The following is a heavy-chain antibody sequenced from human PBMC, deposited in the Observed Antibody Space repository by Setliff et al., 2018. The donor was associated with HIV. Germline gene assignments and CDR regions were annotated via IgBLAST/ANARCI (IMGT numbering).Heavy chain of an antibody. CDR3: TWDYNSGSNRFDY. Sequence: PSETLSLTCTVSGGSISHYYWSWIRQPPGKGLEWIGYIYPIGSPDFPSGNTVYNPSFRSRVTLSLDTSKNQFSLKLTSVTAADAAVYYCTWDYNSGSNRFDYWGQGTQVTVSS. V-gene: IGHV4-4*08. CDR1: GGSISHYY. D-gene: IGHD3-10*01. J-gene: IGHJ4*02. CDR2: IYPIGSPDFPSGNT.